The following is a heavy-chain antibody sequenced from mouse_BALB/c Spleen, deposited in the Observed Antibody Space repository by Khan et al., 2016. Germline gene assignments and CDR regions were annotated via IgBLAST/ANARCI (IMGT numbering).Heavy chain of an antibody. Sequence: QVQLQQPAAELARPGASVKMSCRASGYTFTDYTIHWLKQRPGQGLEWIGYFNPISGYTEYSQKFTDKTTLTADKSSSTVYIQLSSLTSEDSAVYDCARGRHFDVWGQGTTLTVSS. CDR1: GYTFTDYT. CDR2: FNPISGYT. CDR3: ARGRHFDV. V-gene: IGHV1-4*02. J-gene: IGHJ2*01.